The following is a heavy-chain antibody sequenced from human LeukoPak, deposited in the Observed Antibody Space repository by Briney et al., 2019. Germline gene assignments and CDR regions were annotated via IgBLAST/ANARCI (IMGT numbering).Heavy chain of an antibody. J-gene: IGHJ4*02. V-gene: IGHV4-34*01. D-gene: IGHD6-13*01. Sequence: SETLSLTCAVYGGSFSGYYWSWIRQPPGKGLEWNGEINHSGSTNYNPSLKSRVTISVDTSKDQFSLKLSSVTAADTAVYYCATVAAAGTFVWGQGTLVTVSS. CDR1: GGSFSGYY. CDR2: INHSGST. CDR3: ATVAAAGTFV.